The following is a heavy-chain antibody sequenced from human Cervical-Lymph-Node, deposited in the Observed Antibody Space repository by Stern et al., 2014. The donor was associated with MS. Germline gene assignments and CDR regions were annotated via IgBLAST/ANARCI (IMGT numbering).Heavy chain of an antibody. CDR1: GYRFTDYF. CDR3: AKVLGRTSDFFDN. J-gene: IGHJ4*02. D-gene: IGHD1-26*01. Sequence: QVQLVQSGAEVKKPGASVKVSCRTSGYRFTDYFIHWVRQAPGQGLEWVGMIDPRDGTRSFAQKFQGRVTMTRDTSASTVFMDLGSLRSEDTAVYYCAKVLGRTSDFFDNWGQGTLVNVSS. V-gene: IGHV1-46*01. CDR2: IDPRDGTR.